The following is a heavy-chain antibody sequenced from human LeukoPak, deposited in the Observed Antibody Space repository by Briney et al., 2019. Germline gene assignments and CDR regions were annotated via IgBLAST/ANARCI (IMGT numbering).Heavy chain of an antibody. CDR3: ARSSEGRYYYDSSGFSYYYYYMEV. CDR1: GGSISSYY. J-gene: IGHJ6*03. V-gene: IGHV4-59*01. D-gene: IGHD3-22*01. Sequence: SETLSLTCTVSGGSISSYYWSWIRQPPGKGLEWIGYIYYNGSTYYNPSLRSRVTISVDTSKDQFSLRLSSVTAADKAVYYCARSSEGRYYYDSSGFSYYYYYMEVWGKGTTVTISS. CDR2: IYYNGST.